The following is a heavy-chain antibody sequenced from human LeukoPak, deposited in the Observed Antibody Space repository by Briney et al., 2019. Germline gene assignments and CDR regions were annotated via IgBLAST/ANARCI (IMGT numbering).Heavy chain of an antibody. CDR3: AKGPSPVLGGGSYFDY. CDR1: GFTFSSYE. CDR2: ISSSGSTI. J-gene: IGHJ4*02. Sequence: PGGSLRLSCAASGFTFSSYEMNWVRQAPGKGLEWVSYISSSGSTIYYADSVKGRFTISRDNAKNSLYLQMNSLRAEDTAVYYCAKGPSPVLGGGSYFDYWGQGTLVTVSS. V-gene: IGHV3-48*03. D-gene: IGHD3-16*01.